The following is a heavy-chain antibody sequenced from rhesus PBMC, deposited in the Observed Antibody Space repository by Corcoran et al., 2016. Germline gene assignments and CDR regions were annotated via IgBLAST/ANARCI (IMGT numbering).Heavy chain of an antibody. CDR2: INSGGGST. J-gene: IGHJ4*01. Sequence: EVQLVETGGGLVQPGGSLKLSCAASGFTFSSYGMSWVRQAPGKGLEWVSAINSGGGSTYYADSVKGHFTISRYNSKNTFYLQMNSLRAEDTAVYYCAEDSGLRGQRLVPRRYFDYWGQGVLVTVSS. D-gene: IGHD6-31*01. V-gene: IGHV3S5*01. CDR3: AEDSGLRGQRLVPRRYFDY. CDR1: GFTFSSYG.